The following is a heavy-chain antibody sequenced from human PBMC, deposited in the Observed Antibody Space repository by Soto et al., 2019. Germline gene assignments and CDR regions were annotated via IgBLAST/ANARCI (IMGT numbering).Heavy chain of an antibody. J-gene: IGHJ6*02. CDR2: LSGSGVST. Sequence: EVQLLESGGGLVQPGGSLRLSCAASGFTFSSYAMTWVRQAPGKGLEWVSALSGSGVSTYYADSVKGRFTISRDNSKNTLYLQMNSRRAEETAVYYCAKGGGSKDYYDTSGYYLYSYYAMDVWGQGTTVTVSS. CDR1: GFTFSSYA. V-gene: IGHV3-23*01. CDR3: AKGGGSKDYYDTSGYYLYSYYAMDV. D-gene: IGHD3-22*01.